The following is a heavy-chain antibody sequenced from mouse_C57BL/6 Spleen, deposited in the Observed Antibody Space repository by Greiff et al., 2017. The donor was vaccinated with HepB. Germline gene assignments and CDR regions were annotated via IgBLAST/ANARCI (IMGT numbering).Heavy chain of an antibody. J-gene: IGHJ2*01. D-gene: IGHD1-1*01. CDR2: IYPRSGNT. V-gene: IGHV1-81*01. Sequence: QVQLQQSGAELARPGASVKLSCKASGYTFTSYGISWVKQRTGQGLEWIGEIYPRSGNTYYNEKFKGKATLTADKSSSTAYMELRSLTSEDSAVYFCARCGTVVATDYFDYWGHGTTLTVSS. CDR3: ARCGTVVATDYFDY. CDR1: GYTFTSYG.